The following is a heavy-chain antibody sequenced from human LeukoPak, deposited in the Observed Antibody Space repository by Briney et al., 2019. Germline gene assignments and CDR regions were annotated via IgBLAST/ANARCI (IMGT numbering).Heavy chain of an antibody. D-gene: IGHD2-21*02. V-gene: IGHV3-30*02. Sequence: GGSLRLSCASSGFTFSSYGMHWVRQAPGKGLEWVTFIRYDGSNKYYADSVKGRFTISRDNSKNTLYLQMNSLRPEDTAVYYCARVVTAIRKLDAFDIWGQGTMVTVSS. CDR1: GFTFSSYG. CDR2: IRYDGSNK. J-gene: IGHJ3*02. CDR3: ARVVTAIRKLDAFDI.